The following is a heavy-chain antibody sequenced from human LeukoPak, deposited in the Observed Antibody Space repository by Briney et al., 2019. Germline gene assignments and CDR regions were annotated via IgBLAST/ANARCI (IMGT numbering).Heavy chain of an antibody. Sequence: PGGSLRLSCGASGFTFSNYWMRWVRQVPGKGLVWVARIDADGSSTSYADSVQGRFTISRDNAKNTLYLQMNSLRVEDTAVYYCATVFDFWGQGTLVTVSS. CDR1: GFTFSNYW. V-gene: IGHV3-74*01. J-gene: IGHJ4*02. CDR3: ATVFDF. CDR2: IDADGSST.